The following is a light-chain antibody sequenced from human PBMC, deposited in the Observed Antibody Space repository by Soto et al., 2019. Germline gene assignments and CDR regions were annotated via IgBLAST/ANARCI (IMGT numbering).Light chain of an antibody. Sequence: QSALTLPASVSGSPGQSITISCTGTSSDVGGYNYVSWYQHLPGKAPKLMIYDVSNRPSGVSNRFSGSKSGNTASLTISGLQAEDEADYYCSSYSGSSTLVFGGGTKVTVL. CDR3: SSYSGSSTLV. CDR1: SSDVGGYNY. CDR2: DVS. J-gene: IGLJ2*01. V-gene: IGLV2-14*03.